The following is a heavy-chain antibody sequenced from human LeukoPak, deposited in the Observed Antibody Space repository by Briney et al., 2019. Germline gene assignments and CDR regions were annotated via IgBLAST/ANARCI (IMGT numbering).Heavy chain of an antibody. CDR2: INHSGST. V-gene: IGHV4-34*01. CDR1: GGSFSGYY. J-gene: IGHJ4*02. CDR3: ARGGSDLFYYFDY. Sequence: WETLSLTCAVYGGSFSGYYWGSIRQPPGKGLGWNGEINHSGSTNYNPAHKSRVTISADASTNQFSLKLSSVTAADTAVYYCARGGSDLFYYFDYWGQGTLVTVSS. D-gene: IGHD2-21*02.